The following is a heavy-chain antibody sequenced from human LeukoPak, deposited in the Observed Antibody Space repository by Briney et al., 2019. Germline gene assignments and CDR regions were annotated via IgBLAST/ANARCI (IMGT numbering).Heavy chain of an antibody. CDR2: VSYSGST. D-gene: IGHD2-21*02. CDR1: GASINSYY. Sequence: SETLSLTCTVSGASINSYYWSWIRQPPGKGLEWIGCVSYSGSTDYNPALKSRVTISEDTSKSQVSLKLSSVTAADTAVYFCARGKFSDFEDWGQGTTVTVSS. V-gene: IGHV4-59*01. CDR3: ARGKFSDFED. J-gene: IGHJ6*02.